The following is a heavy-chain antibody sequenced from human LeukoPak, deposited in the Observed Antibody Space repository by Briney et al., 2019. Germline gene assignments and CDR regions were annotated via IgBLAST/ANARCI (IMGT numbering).Heavy chain of an antibody. CDR2: INHSGST. D-gene: IGHD6-19*01. Sequence: ETLSLTCAVYGGSFSGYYWSWIRQPPGKGLEWIGEINHSGSTNYNPSLKSRVTISVDTFKNQFSLKLSSVTAADTAVYYCARYGSGWYDLIGTPGWFDPWGQGTLVTVSS. CDR1: GGSFSGYY. V-gene: IGHV4-34*01. J-gene: IGHJ5*02. CDR3: ARYGSGWYDLIGTPGWFDP.